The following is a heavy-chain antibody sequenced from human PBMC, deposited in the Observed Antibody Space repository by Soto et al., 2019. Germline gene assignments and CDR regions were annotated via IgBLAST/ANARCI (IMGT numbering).Heavy chain of an antibody. J-gene: IGHJ1*01. CDR3: VHRSSRYFQY. Sequence: QITLKESGPTLVKPTQTLTLTCTFSGFSLSTSGVGVGWIRQPPGKALEWLALIYWDDDKRYSPSLKSRLTIXXDTSQNPVVPTMTNMDPVDTANYYCVHRSSRYFQYWGQGTLVTVSS. CDR2: IYWDDDK. CDR1: GFSLSTSGVG. V-gene: IGHV2-5*02.